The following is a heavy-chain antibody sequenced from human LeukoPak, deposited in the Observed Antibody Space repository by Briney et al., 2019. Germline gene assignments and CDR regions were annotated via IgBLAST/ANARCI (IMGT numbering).Heavy chain of an antibody. D-gene: IGHD1-26*01. CDR1: GYTLTELS. J-gene: IGHJ1*01. Sequence: PGASVKVSCKVSGYTLTELSMHWVRQAPGKGLEWMGGFDPEDGETIYAQKFQGRVTMTEDTSTDTAYMELSSLRSEDTAVYYCATAFAWELPHGLGVQHWGQGTLVTVSS. V-gene: IGHV1-24*01. CDR3: ATAFAWELPHGLGVQH. CDR2: FDPEDGET.